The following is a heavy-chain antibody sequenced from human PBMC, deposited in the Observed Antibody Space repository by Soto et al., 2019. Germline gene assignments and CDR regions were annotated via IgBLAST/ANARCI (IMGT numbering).Heavy chain of an antibody. CDR1: GYTFTSYY. CDR3: ARSPPMIVVVNYFDY. Sequence: GASVKVSCKASGYTFTSYYMHWVRQAPGQGLEWMGIINPSGGSTSYAQKFQGRVTMTRDTSTSTVYMELSSLRSEDTAVYYCARSPPMIVVVNYFDYWGQGTLVTV. CDR2: INPSGGST. V-gene: IGHV1-46*01. D-gene: IGHD3-22*01. J-gene: IGHJ4*02.